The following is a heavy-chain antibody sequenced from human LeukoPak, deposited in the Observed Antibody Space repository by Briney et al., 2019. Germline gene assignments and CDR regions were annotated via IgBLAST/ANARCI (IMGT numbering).Heavy chain of an antibody. CDR2: IKEDGSEK. Sequence: GGSLRLSCAASGFTLSTYWMSWVRQAPGKGLQWVANIKEDGSEKYYVDSVKGRFTISRDNAKNSLYLQMNSLRAEDTAVFYCVRWGRAAGGFDHWGQGTLVTVSS. CDR1: GFTLSTYW. D-gene: IGHD3-16*01. CDR3: VRWGRAAGGFDH. V-gene: IGHV3-7*04. J-gene: IGHJ4*02.